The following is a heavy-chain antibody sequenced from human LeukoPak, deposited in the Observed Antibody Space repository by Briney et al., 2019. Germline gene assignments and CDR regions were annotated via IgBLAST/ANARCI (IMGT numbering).Heavy chain of an antibody. CDR1: GFTFTSSS. CDR2: IAVGSGNT. D-gene: IGHD3-22*01. CDR3: AAVFGSGYYYYFDY. Sequence: TSVTVSFKSSGFTFTSSSMQWVRQARGQRLEWIGWIAVGSGNTNYAQKFQGRVTITMDMSTSTAYMELSSLRSEDTAVYYCAAVFGSGYYYYFDYWGRGTLVTVSS. V-gene: IGHV1-58*02. J-gene: IGHJ4*02.